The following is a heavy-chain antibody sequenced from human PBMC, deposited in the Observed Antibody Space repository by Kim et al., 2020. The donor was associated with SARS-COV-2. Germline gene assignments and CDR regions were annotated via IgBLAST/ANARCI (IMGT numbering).Heavy chain of an antibody. D-gene: IGHD3-10*01. Sequence: NYSQKFQAGVTITRDTSAGTAYMELSSLRSEDTAVYYCARGSLLWFGSDYWGQGTLVTVSS. CDR3: ARGSLLWFGSDY. V-gene: IGHV1-3*01. J-gene: IGHJ4*02.